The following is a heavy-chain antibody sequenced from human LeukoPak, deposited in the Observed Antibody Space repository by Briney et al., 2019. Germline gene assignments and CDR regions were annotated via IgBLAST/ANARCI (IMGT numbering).Heavy chain of an antibody. CDR1: GFSFSESY. J-gene: IGHJ4*02. CDR2: ISGSGSSM. V-gene: IGHV3-11*01. CDR3: ARGKRRFDY. Sequence: PGGSLRLSCAASGFSFSESYMSWIRQTPGRGLEWVAYISGSGSSMYHADAVKGRFTIFRDNARNSLYLYMSSLRADDTAVFYCARGKRRFDYWGQGTLVTVSS.